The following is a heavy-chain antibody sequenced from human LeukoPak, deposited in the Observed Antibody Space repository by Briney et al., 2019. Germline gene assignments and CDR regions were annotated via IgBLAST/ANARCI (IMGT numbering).Heavy chain of an antibody. V-gene: IGHV4-59*12. J-gene: IGHJ3*02. CDR2: IYYSGST. CDR3: AREASYYDTTVGSFDI. Sequence: SETLSLTCTVSGGSISNYYWGWIRQPPGKGLEWIGYIYYSGSTNYNPSLKSRLTISVDTSKNQFSLKLSSVTAADTAVYYCAREASYYDTTVGSFDIWGRGTMVTVSS. D-gene: IGHD3-22*01. CDR1: GGSISNYY.